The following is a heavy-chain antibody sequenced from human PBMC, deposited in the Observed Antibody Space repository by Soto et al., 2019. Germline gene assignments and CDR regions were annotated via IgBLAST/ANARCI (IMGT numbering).Heavy chain of an antibody. J-gene: IGHJ6*02. D-gene: IGHD6-6*01. CDR2: IYTSGST. CDR3: ASRSIAARRYGMDV. V-gene: IGHV4-4*07. CDR1: GGSISSYY. Sequence: SETLSLTCTVSGGSISSYYWSWIRQPAGKGLEWIGRIYTSGSTNYNPSLKSRVTMSVDTSKNQFSLKLSSVTAADTAVYYCASRSIAARRYGMDVWGQGTTVTVSS.